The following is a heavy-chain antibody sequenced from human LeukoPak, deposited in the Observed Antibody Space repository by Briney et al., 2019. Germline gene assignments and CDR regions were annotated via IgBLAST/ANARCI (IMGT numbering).Heavy chain of an antibody. V-gene: IGHV4-34*01. CDR3: ARVFRGSRRNYYYYGMDV. Sequence: SETLSLTCAVYGGSFSGYYWSWIRQPPGKGLEWIGEINHSGSTNYNPSLKSRVTISVDTSKNQFSLKLSSVTAADTAVYYCARVFRGSRRNYYYYGMDVWGQGTTVTVSS. CDR2: INHSGST. D-gene: IGHD3-16*01. J-gene: IGHJ6*02. CDR1: GGSFSGYY.